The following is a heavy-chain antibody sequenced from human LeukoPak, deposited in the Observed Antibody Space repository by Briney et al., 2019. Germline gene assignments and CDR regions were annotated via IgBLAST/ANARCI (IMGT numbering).Heavy chain of an antibody. CDR1: GYTFTGYY. CDR2: INPNSGGT. J-gene: IGHJ4*02. CDR3: AREVGGGPIFHY. V-gene: IGHV1-2*02. Sequence: ASVKVSCKASGYTFTGYYMHWVRQAPGQGLEWMGWINPNSGGTNYAQKFQGRVTMTRDTSISTAYMELSGLRSDDTAVYYCAREVGGGPIFHYWGQGTLVTVSS. D-gene: IGHD1-26*01.